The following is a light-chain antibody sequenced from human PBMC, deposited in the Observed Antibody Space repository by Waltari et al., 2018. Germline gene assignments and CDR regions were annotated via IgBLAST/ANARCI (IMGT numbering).Light chain of an antibody. CDR2: WAS. Sequence: DIVMTQSPDSLAVSLGEGATINCKSSPSVLYSPNNKNYLAWYQQKPGQPPKLLIYWASTRESGVPDRFSGSGSGTDFTLTISSLQAEDVAVYYCQQYYSTPPTFGQGTKVEIK. V-gene: IGKV4-1*01. CDR3: QQYYSTPPT. CDR1: PSVLYSPNNKNY. J-gene: IGKJ1*01.